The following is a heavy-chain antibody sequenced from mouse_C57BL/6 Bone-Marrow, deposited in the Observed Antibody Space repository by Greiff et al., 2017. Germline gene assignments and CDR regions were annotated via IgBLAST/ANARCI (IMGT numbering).Heavy chain of an antibody. D-gene: IGHD1-1*01. J-gene: IGHJ3*01. Sequence: VQLQQSGAELARPGASVTLSCKASGYTFSSYGISWVKQRTGQGLEWIGEIYPRSGNTYYNEKFKGKATLSADKSASTAYMELRSLTSEDSAVYFCASPYDWFAYWGQGTLVTVSA. V-gene: IGHV1-81*01. CDR1: GYTFSSYG. CDR2: IYPRSGNT. CDR3: ASPYDWFAY.